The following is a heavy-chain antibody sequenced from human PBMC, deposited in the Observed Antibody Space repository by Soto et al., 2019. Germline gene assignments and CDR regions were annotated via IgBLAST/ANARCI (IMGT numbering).Heavy chain of an antibody. CDR2: IIPIFGTA. CDR3: ARNAPPIVATIKGGCVY. V-gene: IGHV1-69*13. Sequence: SVKVSCKASGGTFSSYAISWVRQAPGQGLEWMGGIIPIFGTANYAQKFQGRVTITADESTSTAYMELSSLRSEDTAVYYCARNAPPIVATIKGGCVYWGQGTLVTVYS. D-gene: IGHD5-12*01. CDR1: GGTFSSYA. J-gene: IGHJ4*02.